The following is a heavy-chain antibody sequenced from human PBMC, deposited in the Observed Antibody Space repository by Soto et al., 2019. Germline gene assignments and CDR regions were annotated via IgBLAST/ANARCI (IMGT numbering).Heavy chain of an antibody. CDR3: ARGAPDTAMVKGPNWFDP. V-gene: IGHV1-18*01. Sequence: GASVKVSCKASGYTFTSYGISWVRQAPGQGLEWMGWISAYNGNTNYAQKLQGRVTMTTDTSTSTAYMELSSLRSDDTAVYYCARGAPDTAMVKGPNWFDPWGQGTLVTVSS. D-gene: IGHD5-18*01. CDR1: GYTFTSYG. J-gene: IGHJ5*02. CDR2: ISAYNGNT.